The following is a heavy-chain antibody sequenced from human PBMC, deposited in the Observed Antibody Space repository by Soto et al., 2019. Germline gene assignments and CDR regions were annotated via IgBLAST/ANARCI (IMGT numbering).Heavy chain of an antibody. CDR2: INWNSGTI. J-gene: IGHJ4*02. V-gene: IGHV3-9*01. CDR1: GFSFDDYA. Sequence: EVQLVESGGGLVQPGRYLRLSCAASGFSFDDYAMHWVRQAPGKGLEWVTGINWNSGTIGYADSVKGRFTISRDNAKNSVYLQMNRLRAEDTALYYCARDVWSRASGPPDSWGQGTLVTVSS. D-gene: IGHD3-10*01. CDR3: ARDVWSRASGPPDS.